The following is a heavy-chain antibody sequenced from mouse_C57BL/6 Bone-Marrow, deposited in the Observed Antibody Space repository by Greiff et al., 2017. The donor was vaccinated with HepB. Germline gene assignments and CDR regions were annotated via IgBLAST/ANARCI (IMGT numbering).Heavy chain of an antibody. CDR2: INPSSGYT. Sequence: VQLQQSGAELAKPGASVKLSCKASGYTFTSYWMHWVKQRPGPGLEWIGYINPSSGYTKYNQKFKDKATLTADKSSSTAYMQLSSLTYEEPAVYYCAKRVCIYYYGSSYAWFAYWGQGTLVTVSA. D-gene: IGHD1-1*01. CDR3: AKRVCIYYYGSSYAWFAY. V-gene: IGHV1-7*01. CDR1: GYTFTSYW. J-gene: IGHJ3*01.